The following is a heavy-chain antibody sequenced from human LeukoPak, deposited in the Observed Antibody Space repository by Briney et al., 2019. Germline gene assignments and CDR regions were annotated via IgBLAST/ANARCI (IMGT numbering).Heavy chain of an antibody. J-gene: IGHJ4*02. CDR3: AKDAGYSSSWIDY. CDR1: RFTFSTYG. Sequence: GGSLRLSCAASRFTFSTYGMHWVRQAPGKGLEWVAVISYDGSNKYYADSVKGRFTISRDNSKNTLYLQMNSLRAEDTAVYYCAKDAGYSSSWIDYWGQGTLVTVSS. CDR2: ISYDGSNK. V-gene: IGHV3-30*18. D-gene: IGHD6-13*01.